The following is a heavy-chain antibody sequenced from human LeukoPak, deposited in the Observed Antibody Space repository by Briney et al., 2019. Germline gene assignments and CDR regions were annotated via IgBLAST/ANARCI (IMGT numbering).Heavy chain of an antibody. CDR1: GFSFSDYG. V-gene: IGHV3-30*02. D-gene: IGHD2-15*01. CDR3: AKDFVVVVAAYTPDY. J-gene: IGHJ4*02. CDR2: IRKDGVNT. Sequence: GGSLRLSCAASGFSFSDYGMHWVRQAPGKGLEWVAFIRKDGVNTNYIDSVKGRFTISRDNSKNTLYLQMNSLRAEDTAVYYCAKDFVVVVAAYTPDYWGQGTLVTVSS.